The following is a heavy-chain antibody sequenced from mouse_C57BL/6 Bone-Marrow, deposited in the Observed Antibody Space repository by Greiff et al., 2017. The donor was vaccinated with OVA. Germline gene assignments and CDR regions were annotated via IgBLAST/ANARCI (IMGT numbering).Heavy chain of an antibody. D-gene: IGHD1-1*01. CDR2: IDTEDGVT. CDR1: GFYINDYY. J-gene: IGHJ1*03. V-gene: IGHV14-1*01. Sequence: EVQLQQSGAELVRPGASVTLSCTASGFYINDYYMHWVMQRPEQGLEWIGRIDTEDGVTEYAPKFQGTATMTADTSANTAYLQLISLTSDDTAVYDCTKDYYGSRDWYFDVWGTGTTVTVSS. CDR3: TKDYYGSRDWYFDV.